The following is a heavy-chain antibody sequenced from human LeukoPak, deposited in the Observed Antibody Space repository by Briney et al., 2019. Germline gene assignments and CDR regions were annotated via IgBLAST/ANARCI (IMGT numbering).Heavy chain of an antibody. CDR2: ISNNGGYT. CDR3: AKQLGYCSDGSCYFPY. Sequence: PGGSLRLSCVVSGLTFGSYDMTWVRQAPGKRLEWVSAISNNGGYTYYADSVQGRFTISRDNSKSTLCLQMNSLRAEDTAVYYCAKQLGYCSDGSCYFPYWGQGTLVTVSS. V-gene: IGHV3-23*01. J-gene: IGHJ4*02. D-gene: IGHD2-15*01. CDR1: GLTFGSYD.